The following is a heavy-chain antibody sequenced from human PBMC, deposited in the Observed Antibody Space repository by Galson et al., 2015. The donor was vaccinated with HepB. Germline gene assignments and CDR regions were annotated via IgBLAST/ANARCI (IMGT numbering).Heavy chain of an antibody. V-gene: IGHV1-69*04. CDR2: IIPFRDIT. J-gene: IGHJ6*03. CDR3: ARAGGPYGYYYYMDV. D-gene: IGHD3-10*01. CDR1: GGTFSNYG. Sequence: SVKVSCKASGGTFSNYGITWMRQAPGQGLEWVGRIIPFRDITNYAQKFQGRVTIIADESTNTAYMELSSLRSEDTAVYYCARAGGPYGYYYYMDVWGKGTTVTVSS.